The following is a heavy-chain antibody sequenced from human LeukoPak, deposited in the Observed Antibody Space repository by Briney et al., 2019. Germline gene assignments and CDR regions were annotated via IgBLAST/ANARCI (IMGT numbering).Heavy chain of an antibody. J-gene: IGHJ3*02. CDR3: ARGRYCSADICSGGDAFDI. Sequence: PSETLSLTCTVSGGSINNYYWSWIRQPAGKGLEWIERIYTRGSTNYNPSLKSRVTMSVDTSKNQLSLTLSSVTAADTAVYYCARGRYCSADICSGGDAFDIWGQGTMVSVSS. D-gene: IGHD2-15*01. V-gene: IGHV4-4*07. CDR1: GGSINNYY. CDR2: IYTRGST.